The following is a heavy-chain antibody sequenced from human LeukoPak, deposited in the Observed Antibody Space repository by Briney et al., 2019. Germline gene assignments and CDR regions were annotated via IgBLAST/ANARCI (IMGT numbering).Heavy chain of an antibody. V-gene: IGHV3-21*01. CDR3: AGDRSPELLPYY. Sequence: PGGSLRLSCAASGFTFSSYSMNWVRQAPGKGLEWVSSISSSSSYIYYADSVKGRFTISRDNAKNSLYLQMNSLRAEDTAVYYCAGDRSPELLPYYWGQGTLVTVSS. CDR1: GFTFSSYS. J-gene: IGHJ4*02. D-gene: IGHD3-10*01. CDR2: ISSSSSYI.